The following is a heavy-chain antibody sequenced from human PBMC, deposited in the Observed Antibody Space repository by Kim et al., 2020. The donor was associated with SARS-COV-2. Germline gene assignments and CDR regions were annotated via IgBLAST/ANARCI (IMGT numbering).Heavy chain of an antibody. V-gene: IGHV1-69*01. Sequence: ANYAQKFQSRFTITADESTSTAYMELGSLRSEDTAVYDCARGGVGAPFDYWGQGTLVTVSS. CDR3: ARGGVGAPFDY. CDR2: A. J-gene: IGHJ4*02. D-gene: IGHD1-26*01.